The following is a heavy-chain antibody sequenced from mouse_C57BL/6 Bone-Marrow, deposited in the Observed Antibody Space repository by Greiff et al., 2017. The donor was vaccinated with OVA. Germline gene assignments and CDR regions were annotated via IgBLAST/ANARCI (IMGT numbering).Heavy chain of an antibody. V-gene: IGHV7-1*01. CDR2: SRNKANDYTT. J-gene: IGHJ2*01. CDR1: GFTFSDFY. CDR3: ARDRGNYLDY. Sequence: EVKLVESGGGLVQSGRSLRLSCATSGFTFSDFYMEWVRQAPGKGLEWIAASRNKANDYTTEYSASVKGRFIVSRDTSQSILYLQMNALRAEDTAIYYCARDRGNYLDYWGQGTTLTVSS.